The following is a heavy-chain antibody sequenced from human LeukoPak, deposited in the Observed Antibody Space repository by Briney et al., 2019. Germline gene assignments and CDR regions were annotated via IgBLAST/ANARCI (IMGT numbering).Heavy chain of an antibody. Sequence: PSETLSLTCTVSGGSISSYYWSWIRQPAGKGLEWIGRIYTSGSTNYNPSLKSRVTMSVDTSKNQFSLKLSSVTAADTAVYYCARGLMVRGVIITYYFDYWGQGTLVTVSS. J-gene: IGHJ4*02. CDR2: IYTSGST. CDR1: GGSISSYY. D-gene: IGHD3-10*01. V-gene: IGHV4-4*07. CDR3: ARGLMVRGVIITYYFDY.